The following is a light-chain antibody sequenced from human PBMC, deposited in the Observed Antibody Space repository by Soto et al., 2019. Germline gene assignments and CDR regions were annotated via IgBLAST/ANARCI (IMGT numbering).Light chain of an antibody. J-gene: IGKJ1*01. CDR3: QQYGSSGT. CDR2: GAS. Sequence: EIVMTQSPATLSVSPGERATLSCRASQSVSSNLAWYQQKPGQAPRLLIYGASTRATGIPARFSGSGSGTEFTLTISSLQSEDFAVYYYQQYGSSGTFGQGTKVDIK. CDR1: QSVSSN. V-gene: IGKV3-15*01.